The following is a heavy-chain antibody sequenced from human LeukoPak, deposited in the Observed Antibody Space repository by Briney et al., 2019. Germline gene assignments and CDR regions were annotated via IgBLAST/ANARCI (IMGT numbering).Heavy chain of an antibody. J-gene: IGHJ4*02. Sequence: KSSETLSLTCTVSGYSISSGYYWGWIRQPPGKGLEWIGSIYHSGSTYYNPSLKSRVTISVDTSKNQFSLKLSSVTAADTAVYYCARFRINYYDSSGYTDYWGQGTLVTVSS. CDR3: ARFRINYYDSSGYTDY. CDR1: GYSISSGYY. D-gene: IGHD3-22*01. CDR2: IYHSGST. V-gene: IGHV4-38-2*02.